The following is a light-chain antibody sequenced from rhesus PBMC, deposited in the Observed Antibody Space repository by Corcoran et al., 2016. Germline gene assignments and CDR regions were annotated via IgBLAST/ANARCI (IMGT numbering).Light chain of an antibody. CDR1: QGISSY. V-gene: IGKV1-28*03. J-gene: IGKJ3*01. Sequence: DIQMTQSPSSLSASVGDTVTITCRASQGISSYLNWFQQKPGKAPKLLIYDASSLESGVPSRLSGSGSGTDFTLTIRSLQPADFAAYYCLQHHSYPFTFGPGTKLDIK. CDR2: DAS. CDR3: LQHHSYPFT.